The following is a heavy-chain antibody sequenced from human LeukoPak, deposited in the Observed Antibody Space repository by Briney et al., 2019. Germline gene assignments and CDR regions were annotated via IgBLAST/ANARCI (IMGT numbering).Heavy chain of an antibody. CDR1: GGTFSSYA. CDR2: IIPIFGTA. D-gene: IGHD4-23*01. CDR3: AREADGSNAFDI. V-gene: IGHV1-69*06. J-gene: IGHJ3*02. Sequence: SVKVSCKASGGTFSSYAISWVRQAPGQGLEWMGGIIPIFGTANYAQKFQGRVTITADKSTSTAYMELSSLRSEDTAVYHCAREADGSNAFDIWGQGTMVTVSS.